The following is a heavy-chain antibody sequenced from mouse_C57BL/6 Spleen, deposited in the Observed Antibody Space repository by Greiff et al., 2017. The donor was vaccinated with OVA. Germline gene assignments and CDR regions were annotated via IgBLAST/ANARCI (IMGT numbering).Heavy chain of an antibody. D-gene: IGHD3-2*02. CDR3: AREETAQDAWFAY. CDR1: GYSITSGYY. V-gene: IGHV3-6*01. CDR2: IRYDGST. J-gene: IGHJ3*01. Sequence: EVKLLESGPGLVKPSQSLSLTCSVTGYSITSGYYWNWIRQFPGNKLEWMGYIRYDGSTNYNPSLQNRISITPDTSTNQSFLTLNSVTTEDTAAYYCAREETAQDAWFAYWGQGTLVTVSA.